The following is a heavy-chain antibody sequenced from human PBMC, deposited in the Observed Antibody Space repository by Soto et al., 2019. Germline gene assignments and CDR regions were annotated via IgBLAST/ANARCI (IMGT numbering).Heavy chain of an antibody. CDR1: GGSVTNNSYY. Sequence: XETLSLTCTVSGGSVTNNSYYWGWIRQSPGKGLEWIGSVYYRGRSYSKSSVKSRVTISVDTSKNRFSLSLNSVTASDTAVYFCVSQRTNVPTQAYFDYWGPGALVTVSS. CDR2: VYYRGRS. J-gene: IGHJ4*02. D-gene: IGHD2-8*01. V-gene: IGHV4-39*01. CDR3: VSQRTNVPTQAYFDY.